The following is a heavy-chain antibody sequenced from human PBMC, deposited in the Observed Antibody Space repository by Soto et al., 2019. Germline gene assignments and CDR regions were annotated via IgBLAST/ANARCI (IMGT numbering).Heavy chain of an antibody. J-gene: IGHJ6*02. D-gene: IGHD3-9*01. CDR1: GCSISSSSYY. V-gene: IGHV4-39*01. CDR2: IYYSGST. CDR3: ASGYDILTGYPRGDYFGMDV. Sequence: PSETLSLTCTGSGCSISSSSYYWGWILQPPGKGLEWIGSIYYSGSTYYNPSLKSRVTISVDTSKNQFSLKLSSVTAADTAVYYCASGYDILTGYPRGDYFGMDVWGQGTTVT.